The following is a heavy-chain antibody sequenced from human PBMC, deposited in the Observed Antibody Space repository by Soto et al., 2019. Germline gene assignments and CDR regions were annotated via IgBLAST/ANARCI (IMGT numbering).Heavy chain of an antibody. J-gene: IGHJ4*02. V-gene: IGHV3-7*01. CDR2: IKQDGSEK. D-gene: IGHD2-15*01. CDR3: ARDGYCSGGNCYRDY. CDR1: GFTFSRSW. Sequence: GGPLRLSSAASGFTFSRSWMSWVRQAPGKGLEGVANIKQDGSEKYYVDSVKGRFTISRDNAKNSLYLQMNSLRAEDTAVYYCARDGYCSGGNCYRDYWGQGALVTVSS.